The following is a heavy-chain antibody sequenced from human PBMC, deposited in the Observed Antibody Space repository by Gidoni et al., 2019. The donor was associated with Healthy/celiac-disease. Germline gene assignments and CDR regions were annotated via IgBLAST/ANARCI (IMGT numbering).Heavy chain of an antibody. CDR1: GGSFSGYY. CDR2: INHSGST. Sequence: QVQLQQWGAGLLKPSETLSLTCAVYGGSFSGYYWSWIRHPPGKGLEWIGEINHSGSTNYNPSLKSRVTISVDTSKNQFSLKLSSVTAADTAVYYCARGEWYYYDSSGYVYWGQGTLVTVSS. D-gene: IGHD3-22*01. CDR3: ARGEWYYYDSSGYVY. J-gene: IGHJ4*02. V-gene: IGHV4-34*01.